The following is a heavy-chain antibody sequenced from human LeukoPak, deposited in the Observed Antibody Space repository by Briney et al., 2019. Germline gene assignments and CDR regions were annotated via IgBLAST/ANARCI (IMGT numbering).Heavy chain of an antibody. CDR1: GFTFSNAW. D-gene: IGHD1-26*01. J-gene: IGHJ4*02. V-gene: IGHV3-23*01. CDR3: AKDATPYY. Sequence: GGSLRLSCAASGFTFSNAWMSWVRQAPGKGLEWVSRISGSGGSTFYADSVKGRFTISRDNFKNTLHLQMSSLRAEDTAVYYCAKDATPYYWGRGTLVTVSS. CDR2: ISGSGGST.